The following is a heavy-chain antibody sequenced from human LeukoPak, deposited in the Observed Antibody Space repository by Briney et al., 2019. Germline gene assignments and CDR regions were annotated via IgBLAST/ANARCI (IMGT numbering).Heavy chain of an antibody. CDR2: ISGSGGST. Sequence: GGSLRLSCAASGFTFSSYAMSWVRQAPGKGPEWVSAISGSGGSTYYADSVKGRFTISRDNSKNTLYLQMNSLRAEDTAVYYCAKDSVPGGRGYYMDVWGKGTTVTVSS. J-gene: IGHJ6*03. D-gene: IGHD3-16*01. V-gene: IGHV3-23*01. CDR1: GFTFSSYA. CDR3: AKDSVPGGRGYYMDV.